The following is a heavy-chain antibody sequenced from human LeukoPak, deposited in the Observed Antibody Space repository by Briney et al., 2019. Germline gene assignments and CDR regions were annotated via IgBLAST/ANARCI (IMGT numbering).Heavy chain of an antibody. CDR1: GYTFTSYY. V-gene: IGHV1-46*01. Sequence: ASVTVSCTASGYTFTSYYMHWVRQAPGQGLEWMGRIIPIVGITNYAQKFQGRVTITADNSTRTAYMELSSLTSEDTAVYYCARGLHFTMVRGGTTNYYYGMDVWGQGTSVTVSS. CDR3: ARGLHFTMVRGGTTNYYYGMDV. J-gene: IGHJ6*02. CDR2: IIPIVGIT. D-gene: IGHD3-10*01.